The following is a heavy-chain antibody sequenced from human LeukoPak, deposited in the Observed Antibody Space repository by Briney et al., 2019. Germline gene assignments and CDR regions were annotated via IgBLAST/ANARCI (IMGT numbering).Heavy chain of an antibody. V-gene: IGHV1-69*13. CDR2: ITPFFDTP. CDR3: ARVRGPATGGYFFEF. Sequence: ASVKVSCKASGGPFSTYGVSWVRQAPGQGLEWMGGITPFFDTPNYAQKFQGRLSITAPDSTNTATMELRSLRSEDTAVYYCARVRGPATGGYFFEFWGQGTLLTVSS. D-gene: IGHD2-15*01. J-gene: IGHJ4*02. CDR1: GGPFSTYG.